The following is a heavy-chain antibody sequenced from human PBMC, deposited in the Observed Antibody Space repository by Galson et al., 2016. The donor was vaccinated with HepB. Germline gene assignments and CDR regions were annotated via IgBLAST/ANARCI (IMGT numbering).Heavy chain of an antibody. V-gene: IGHV4-39*01. CDR2: IYYTGST. D-gene: IGHD4-23*01. Sequence: SETLSLTCSVSGGSISRNNYYWGWVRQPPRKGLEWIGSIYYTGSTYKNPFLESRVTISIDTSRDQFSLQLKSVAAADTAVYYCARLPTSVVAQHIDYWGQGILVIVSS. CDR3: ARLPTSVVAQHIDY. CDR1: GGSISRNNYY. J-gene: IGHJ4*02.